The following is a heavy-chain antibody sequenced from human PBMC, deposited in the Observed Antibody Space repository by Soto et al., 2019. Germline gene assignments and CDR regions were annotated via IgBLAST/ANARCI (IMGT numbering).Heavy chain of an antibody. CDR2: IKEDGSAK. D-gene: IGHD6-19*01. V-gene: IGHV3-7*01. CDR1: GFTFSDYW. Sequence: EVQLVESGGGLVQPGGSLRLSCAGSGFTFSDYWMNWVRQAPGKGLEWVANIKEDGSAKDYVDSVKGRFTISRDNGKNSIYLQMNNVRPEDTAVYYCARDRGWLAHDYWGQGTLVTVSS. CDR3: ARDRGWLAHDY. J-gene: IGHJ4*02.